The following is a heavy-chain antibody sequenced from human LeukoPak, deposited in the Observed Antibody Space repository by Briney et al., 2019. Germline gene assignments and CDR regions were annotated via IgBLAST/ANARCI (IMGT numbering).Heavy chain of an antibody. CDR2: IRSDGTNK. D-gene: IGHD4-17*01. J-gene: IGHJ4*02. CDR3: AKDRDDYGDDC. Sequence: GGSLRLSCAASGCTFDDFGMHWVRQAPGKGLEWVALIRSDGTNKYYVDSVKGRFTISRDNSKNTLYLQMTSLRVEDTAVYYCAKDRDDYGDDCWGQGILVTVST. V-gene: IGHV3-30*02. CDR1: GCTFDDFG.